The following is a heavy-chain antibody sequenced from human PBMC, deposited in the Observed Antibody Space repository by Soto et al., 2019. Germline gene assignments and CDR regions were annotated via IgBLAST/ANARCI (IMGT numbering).Heavy chain of an antibody. V-gene: IGHV3-30-3*01. J-gene: IGHJ4*02. CDR2: ISYDGSNK. Sequence: QVQLVESGGGVVQPGRSLRLSCAASEFTFSNYAMHWVRQAPGKGLEWVAVISYDGSNKYYADSVKGRFTISRDNSKNTVYLQMNSLRAEDTAVYYCARVRGYLYSNRYYFDYWGLGTLVTVSS. CDR1: EFTFSNYA. D-gene: IGHD2-8*01. CDR3: ARVRGYLYSNRYYFDY.